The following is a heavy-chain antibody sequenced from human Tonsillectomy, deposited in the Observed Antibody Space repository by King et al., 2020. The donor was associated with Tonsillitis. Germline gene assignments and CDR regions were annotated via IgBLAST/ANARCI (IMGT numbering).Heavy chain of an antibody. V-gene: IGHV1-69*12. J-gene: IGHJ6*03. Sequence: QLVQSGAEVKKPGSSVKVSCKASGGAFSSYAISWVRQAPGQGLEWMGGIIPIFGTANYAQKFQGRVTITADESTSTAYMELSSLRSEDTAVYYCARAPASSGFWSGHGGHYYMDVWGKGTTVTVSS. CDR1: GGAFSSYA. CDR3: ARAPASSGFWSGHGGHYYMDV. D-gene: IGHD3-3*01. CDR2: IIPIFGTA.